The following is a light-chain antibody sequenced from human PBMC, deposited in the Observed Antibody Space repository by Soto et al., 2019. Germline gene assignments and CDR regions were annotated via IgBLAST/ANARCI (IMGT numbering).Light chain of an antibody. V-gene: IGKV1-39*01. Sequence: DVQMTQSPSSLSASVGDRVTIACRASQTVSKSVNWYQQKPGKVPDLLIYSASTLYSGVPSRFSGSGSGTEFTLTISNLQPEDFATYYCQQTYSLPRTFAQGTKVE. CDR1: QTVSKS. CDR3: QQTYSLPRT. CDR2: SAS. J-gene: IGKJ1*01.